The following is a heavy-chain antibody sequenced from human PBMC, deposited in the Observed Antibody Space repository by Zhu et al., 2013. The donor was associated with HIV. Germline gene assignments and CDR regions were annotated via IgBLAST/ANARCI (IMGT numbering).Heavy chain of an antibody. CDR1: GYSISSGYY. CDR2: IYYSGST. Sequence: QVQLQESGPGLVKPSETLSLTCTVSGYSISSGYYWTWIRQHPGKGLEWIGYIYYSGSTYYNPSLKSRVTISPDTSRNQFSLMLSSVTAADTAVYYCARAKTXWYFDYWGQGTLVTVSS. D-gene: IGHD6-13*01. V-gene: IGHV4-31*03. J-gene: IGHJ4*02. CDR3: ARAKTXWYFDY.